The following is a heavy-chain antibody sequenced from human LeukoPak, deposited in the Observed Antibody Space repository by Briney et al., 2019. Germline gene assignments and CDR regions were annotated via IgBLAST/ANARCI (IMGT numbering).Heavy chain of an antibody. D-gene: IGHD6-19*01. J-gene: IGHJ4*02. CDR2: INPSGGDT. CDR3: ARDGDRQSQQWLASPSVY. Sequence: ASVKVSCKASGYTFTSYYMHWVRQAPGQGLEWKGIINPSGGDTSFAQKFQGRVAVTRDTSTNTVYMELSSLRSEDTAVYYCARDGDRQSQQWLASPSVYWGQGALVTVSS. V-gene: IGHV1-46*01. CDR1: GYTFTSYY.